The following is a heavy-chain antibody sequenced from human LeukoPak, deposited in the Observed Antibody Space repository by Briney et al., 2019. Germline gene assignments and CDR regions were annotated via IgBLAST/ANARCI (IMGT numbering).Heavy chain of an antibody. Sequence: SETLSLTCTVSGGSISSSSYYWGWIRQPPGKGLEWIGSIYYSGSTYYSPSLKSRVTISVDTSKNQFSLKLSSVTAADTAVYYCARDNSGFDPWGQGTLVTVSS. CDR2: IYYSGST. CDR1: GGSISSSSYY. CDR3: ARDNSGFDP. V-gene: IGHV4-39*07. D-gene: IGHD4-23*01. J-gene: IGHJ5*02.